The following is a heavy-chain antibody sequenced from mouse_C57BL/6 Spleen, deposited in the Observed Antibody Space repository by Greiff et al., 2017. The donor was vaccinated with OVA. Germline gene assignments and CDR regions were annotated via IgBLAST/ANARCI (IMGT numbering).Heavy chain of an antibody. CDR2: IDPNSGGT. CDR3: ARDDYDWFAY. V-gene: IGHV1-72*01. D-gene: IGHD2-4*01. CDR1: GYTFTSYW. J-gene: IGHJ3*01. Sequence: QVQLQQPGAELVKPGASVQLSCKASGYTFTSYWLHWVKQRPGRGLAWIGRIDPNSGGTKYNGKFKSKATLTVDKPSSSAYMQLRSLTSDDSAVYYCARDDYDWFAYWGQGTLVTVSA.